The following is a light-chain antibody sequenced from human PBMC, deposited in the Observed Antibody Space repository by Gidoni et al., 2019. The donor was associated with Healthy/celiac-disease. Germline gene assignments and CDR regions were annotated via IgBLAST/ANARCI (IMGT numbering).Light chain of an antibody. J-gene: IGKJ2*04. CDR2: KES. CDR3: QQYNSYSSS. V-gene: IGKV1-5*03. CDR1: QTISSW. Sequence: DLQLTQSPSTLSASVGDRVTLTCRASQTISSWLAWYQQKPGKAPKLLIYKESSLESGVPSRFSGSGSGTEFTLTISSLQPDDFATYYCQQYNSYSSSFGQGTKLEIK.